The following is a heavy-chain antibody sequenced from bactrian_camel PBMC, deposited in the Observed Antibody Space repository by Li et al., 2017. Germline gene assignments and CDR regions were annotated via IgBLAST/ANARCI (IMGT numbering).Heavy chain of an antibody. Sequence: LVESGGGSVQPGGSLKLSCVASGYIFSSCEMGWYRQAPGKGREGVARIDSRGTTEYVDSVKGRFTISKDTAKNTLYLEMNSLKPEDTAMYYCASRGGICYEKEVEYNNWGQGTQVTVS. CDR2: IDSRGTT. CDR3: ASRGGICYEKEVEYNN. D-gene: IGHD7*01. J-gene: IGHJ4*01. CDR1: GYIFSSCE. V-gene: IGHV3S53*01.